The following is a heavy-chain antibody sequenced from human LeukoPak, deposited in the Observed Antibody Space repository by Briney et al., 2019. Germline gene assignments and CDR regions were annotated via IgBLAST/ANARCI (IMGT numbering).Heavy chain of an antibody. CDR3: ARDHFDILTGYYAPLYYFDY. D-gene: IGHD3-9*01. CDR1: GYTFTSYA. J-gene: IGHJ4*02. CDR2: ISAYNGNT. Sequence: ASVKVSCKASGYTFTSYAMHWVRQAPGQGLEWVGWISAYNGNTNYAQKLQGRVTMTTDTSTSTACMELRSLRSDDTAVYYCARDHFDILTGYYAPLYYFDYWGQGTLVTVSS. V-gene: IGHV1-18*01.